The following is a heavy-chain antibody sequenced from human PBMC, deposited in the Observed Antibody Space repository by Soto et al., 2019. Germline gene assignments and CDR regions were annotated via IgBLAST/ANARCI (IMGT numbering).Heavy chain of an antibody. Sequence: ASVNVSCKASGYTFTSYGISWVRQAPGQGLEWMGWISAYNGNTNYAQKLQGRVTMTTDTSTSTAYMELRSLRSDDTAVYYCATSGERGYSGYDLLRFDYWGQGTLVTVSS. D-gene: IGHD5-12*01. CDR2: ISAYNGNT. V-gene: IGHV1-18*01. CDR3: ATSGERGYSGYDLLRFDY. CDR1: GYTFTSYG. J-gene: IGHJ4*02.